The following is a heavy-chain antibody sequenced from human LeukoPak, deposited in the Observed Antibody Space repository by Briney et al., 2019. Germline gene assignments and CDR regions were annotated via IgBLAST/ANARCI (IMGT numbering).Heavy chain of an antibody. CDR3: AKPLQLWYLFDY. Sequence: GGSLRLSCAASGFTFSSYGMRWVRQAPGKGLEWVAFIRYDGSNKYYADYVKGRFTISRDNSKNTLYLQMNSLRAEDTAVYYCAKPLQLWYLFDYWGQGTLVTVSS. D-gene: IGHD5-18*01. CDR2: IRYDGSNK. V-gene: IGHV3-30*02. CDR1: GFTFSSYG. J-gene: IGHJ4*02.